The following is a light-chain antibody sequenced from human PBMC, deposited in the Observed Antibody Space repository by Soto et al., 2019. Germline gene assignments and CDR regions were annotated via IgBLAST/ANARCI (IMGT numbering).Light chain of an antibody. Sequence: IVMTQSPATLPVSPVERATLSCRASQGVSTIYLAWYQQKPGQAPRLLIYGASSRATGIPARSSGSGPGTDSTLTISRLEPEDFPVYYCQQYGSPPITFGQGTRLEI. CDR2: GAS. J-gene: IGKJ5*01. CDR1: QGVSTIY. V-gene: IGKV3-20*01. CDR3: QQYGSPPIT.